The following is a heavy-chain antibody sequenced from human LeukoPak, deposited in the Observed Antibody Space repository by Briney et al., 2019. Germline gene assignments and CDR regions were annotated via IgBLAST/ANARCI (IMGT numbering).Heavy chain of an antibody. J-gene: IGHJ6*03. CDR3: ARSPLYSSSWLNYYYYYMDV. CDR2: IIPIFGTA. V-gene: IGHV1-69*05. CDR1: GGTFSSYA. Sequence: SVKVSCKASGGTFSSYAISWVRQAPGQGLEWMGGIIPIFGTANYAQKFQGRVTITTDESTSTAYMELSSLRSEDTAVYYCARSPLYSSSWLNYYYYYMDVWGKGTTVTVSS. D-gene: IGHD6-13*01.